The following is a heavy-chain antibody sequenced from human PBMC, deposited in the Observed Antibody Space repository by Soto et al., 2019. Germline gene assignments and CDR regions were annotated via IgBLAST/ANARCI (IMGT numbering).Heavy chain of an antibody. CDR1: GFTFSIYS. D-gene: IGHD5-18*01. CDR3: VREASSWIQILVYYYGMDV. J-gene: IGHJ6*02. Sequence: RLSCAASGFTFSIYSMNWGRQAPGNGLKLVSYISTSSSTIYYADSVKGRFTISRDNAKNSLYLQMNSLRDEDTAVYYCVREASSWIQILVYYYGMDVWGQGTTVTVSS. V-gene: IGHV3-48*02. CDR2: ISTSSSTI.